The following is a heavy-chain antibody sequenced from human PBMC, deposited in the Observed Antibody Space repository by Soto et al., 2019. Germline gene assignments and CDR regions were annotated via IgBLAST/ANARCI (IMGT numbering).Heavy chain of an antibody. CDR2: IKGEADGGTT. V-gene: IGHV3-15*01. Sequence: HLVESGGGLVKPGGSLRLSCAASGFTFNNAWMSWVRQAPGKGLEWVGRIKGEADGGTTDYAAPVKGRITISRDHSKDTRYLQMNSLKTEDTAVYYCTTGLSNGYYNFDYWGQGTPVTVSS. CDR3: TTGLSNGYYNFDY. D-gene: IGHD3-22*01. J-gene: IGHJ4*02. CDR1: GFTFNNAW.